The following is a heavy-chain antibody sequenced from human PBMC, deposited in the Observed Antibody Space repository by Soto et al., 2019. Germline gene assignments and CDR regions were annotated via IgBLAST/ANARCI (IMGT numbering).Heavy chain of an antibody. CDR2: TYYRTKWYS. Sequence: PSQTLSLTCALSGDSVSSISAAWTWIRQSPSRGLEWLGRTYYRTKWYSDYAVSVKGRITINPDTSRNQFSLQLNSVTPDDTAVYFCARDSSGYGNFDFWGQGTLVTVSS. V-gene: IGHV6-1*01. CDR3: ARDSSGYGNFDF. D-gene: IGHD5-12*01. CDR1: GDSVSSISAA. J-gene: IGHJ4*02.